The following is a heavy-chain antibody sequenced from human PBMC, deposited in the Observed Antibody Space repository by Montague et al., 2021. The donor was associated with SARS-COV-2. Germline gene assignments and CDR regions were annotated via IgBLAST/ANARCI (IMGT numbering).Heavy chain of an antibody. CDR1: GGSVSSGSYY. Sequence: SETLSLTCTVSGGSVSSGSYYWTWIRQPPGKGLEWIGYIYYSGXTXYXXSLKSRVTISIDTSKNQFSLKLSSVTAADTAVYYCARDAGDWFDPWGQGTLVTVSS. CDR2: IYYSGXT. D-gene: IGHD3-10*01. CDR3: ARDAGDWFDP. J-gene: IGHJ5*02. V-gene: IGHV4-61*01.